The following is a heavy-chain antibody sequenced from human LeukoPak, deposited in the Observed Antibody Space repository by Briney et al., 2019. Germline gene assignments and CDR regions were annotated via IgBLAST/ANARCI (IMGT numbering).Heavy chain of an antibody. V-gene: IGHV1-2*02. D-gene: IGHD2-2*01. CDR3: ARAGIVVVHYEDWEWFDP. J-gene: IGHJ5*02. CDR1: GYTFTGYY. CDR2: INPNSGGT. Sequence: ASVKVSCKASGYTFTGYYMHWVRQAPGQGLEWMGWINPNSGGTNYAQKFQGRVTMTRDTSISTAHMELSRLRSDDTAVYYCARAGIVVVHYEDWEWFDPWGQGTLVTVSS.